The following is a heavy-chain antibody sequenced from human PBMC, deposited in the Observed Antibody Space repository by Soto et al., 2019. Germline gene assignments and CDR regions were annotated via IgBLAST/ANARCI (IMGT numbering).Heavy chain of an antibody. CDR3: ATLWNDAYYYGMDV. Sequence: ASVKVSCKVSGYTLTELSMHWVRQAPGKGLEWMGGFDPEDGETIYAQKFQGRVTMTEDTSTDTAYMELSSLRSEDTAVYYCATLWNDAYYYGMDVWGQGTTVTVS. CDR1: GYTLTELS. CDR2: FDPEDGET. J-gene: IGHJ6*02. V-gene: IGHV1-24*01. D-gene: IGHD1-1*01.